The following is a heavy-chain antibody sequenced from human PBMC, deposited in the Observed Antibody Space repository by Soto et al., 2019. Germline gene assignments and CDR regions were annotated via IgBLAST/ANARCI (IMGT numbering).Heavy chain of an antibody. J-gene: IGHJ6*02. V-gene: IGHV1-18*01. CDR1: GYTFTSYG. D-gene: IGHD3-9*01. CDR2: ISAYNGNT. CDR3: ALSGVLTGYYRDYYYYGMDV. Sequence: SVKVSCKASGYTFTSYGIIWVRQAPGQGLEWMGWISAYNGNTNYAQKLQGRVTMTTDTSTSTAYMELRSLRSDDTAVYYCALSGVLTGYYRDYYYYGMDVWGQGTTVTVSS.